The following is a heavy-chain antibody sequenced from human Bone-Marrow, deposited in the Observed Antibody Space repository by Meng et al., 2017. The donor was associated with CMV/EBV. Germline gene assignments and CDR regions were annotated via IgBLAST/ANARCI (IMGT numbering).Heavy chain of an antibody. J-gene: IGHJ4*02. D-gene: IGHD6-13*01. V-gene: IGHV3-11*04. CDR3: ATTAAGFDS. CDR1: GFTFGDRY. CDR2: ISGPGRTI. Sequence: GGSLRLSCAASGFTFGDRYMSWIRQAPGKGLEWIAYISGPGRTIYYADSLQGRVTISRDNADKLLYLQINGLKVDDTAVYYCATTAAGFDSWGQGTLVTVYS.